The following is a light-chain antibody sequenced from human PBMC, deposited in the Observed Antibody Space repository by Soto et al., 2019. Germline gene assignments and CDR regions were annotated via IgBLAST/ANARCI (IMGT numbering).Light chain of an antibody. Sequence: DIQMTQSPSPLSASVGDRVTITCRASQSISSWLAWYQQKPGKAPKPLIYKASTLESGVPSNFSGGGSGTDFTLTISSLQAEDGAVYYCQQYYSTPGTFGPGTKVDIK. CDR1: QSISSW. J-gene: IGKJ3*01. CDR2: KAS. V-gene: IGKV1-5*03. CDR3: QQYYSTPGT.